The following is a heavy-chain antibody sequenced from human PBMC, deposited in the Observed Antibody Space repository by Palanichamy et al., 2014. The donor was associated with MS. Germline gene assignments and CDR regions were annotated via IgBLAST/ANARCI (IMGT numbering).Heavy chain of an antibody. CDR1: GFAFSNYW. CDR3: VRDYYGYDY. CDR2: IDSGGSST. Sequence: VESGGGLVQPGGSLRLSCAASGFAFSNYWMHWVRQAPGKGLVWVSRIDSGGSSTDYADSVKGRFTVSRDNAKNVVFLQMNSLRAEDTAVYYCVRDYYGYDYWGQGTLVTVSS. J-gene: IGHJ4*02. D-gene: IGHD3-16*01. V-gene: IGHV3-74*01.